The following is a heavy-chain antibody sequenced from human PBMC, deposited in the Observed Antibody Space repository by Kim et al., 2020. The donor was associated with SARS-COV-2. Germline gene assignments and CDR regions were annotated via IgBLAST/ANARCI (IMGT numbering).Heavy chain of an antibody. CDR2: ISGSGGST. CDR1: GFTFSSYA. V-gene: IGHV3-23*01. Sequence: GGSLRLSCAASGFTFSSYAMSWVRQAPGKGLEWVSAISGSGGSTYYADSVKGRFTISRDNSKNTLYLQMNSLRAEDTAVYYCAKALTDPFIAVAGRLLYYYYYYGMDVWGQGTTVTVSS. D-gene: IGHD6-19*01. J-gene: IGHJ6*02. CDR3: AKALTDPFIAVAGRLLYYYYYYGMDV.